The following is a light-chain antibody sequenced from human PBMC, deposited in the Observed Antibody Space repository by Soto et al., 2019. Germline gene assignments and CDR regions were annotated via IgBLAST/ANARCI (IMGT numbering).Light chain of an antibody. J-gene: IGKJ2*01. Sequence: EIVLTQSPGTLSLSPGERATLSCRASQSVNSKFLAWYQQKPGQAPRLLVYGSSTRAAGVPDRFSGSGSGTDFTLTISRLEPEDFAVYYCQQYGRSPLLYTFGQGTKLGVK. CDR2: GSS. CDR3: QQYGRSPLLYT. CDR1: QSVNSKF. V-gene: IGKV3-20*01.